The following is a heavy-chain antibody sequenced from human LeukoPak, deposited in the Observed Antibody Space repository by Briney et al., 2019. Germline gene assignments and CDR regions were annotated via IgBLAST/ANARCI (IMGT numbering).Heavy chain of an antibody. CDR1: GGSISSYY. D-gene: IGHD6-6*01. J-gene: IGHJ4*02. Sequence: PSETLSLTCTVSGGSISSYYWSWIRQPPGKGLEWIGYIYYSGSTNYNPSLKSRVTISVDTSKNQFFLKLSSVTAADTAVYYCASPYSSSSLAFDYWGQGTLVTVSS. CDR2: IYYSGST. CDR3: ASPYSSSSLAFDY. V-gene: IGHV4-59*01.